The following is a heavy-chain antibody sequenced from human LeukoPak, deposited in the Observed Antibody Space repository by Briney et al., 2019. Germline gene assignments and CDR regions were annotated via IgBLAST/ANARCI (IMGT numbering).Heavy chain of an antibody. CDR2: ISYDGSNK. J-gene: IGHJ4*02. CDR1: GFTFSSRA. Sequence: PGASLRLSCAASGFTFSSRAMHWVRQPPGKGLEWVAVISYDGSNKYYADSVKGRFTISRDNSKNTLYLQMNSLRAEDTAVYYCARDGQGWLMSIGYYYFDYWGQGTLVTVSS. CDR3: ARDGQGWLMSIGYYYFDY. D-gene: IGHD2-15*01. V-gene: IGHV3-30-3*01.